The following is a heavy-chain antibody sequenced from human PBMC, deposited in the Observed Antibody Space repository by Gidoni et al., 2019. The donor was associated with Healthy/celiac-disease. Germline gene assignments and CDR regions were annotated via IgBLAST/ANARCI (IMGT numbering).Heavy chain of an antibody. CDR1: GFTFDAYA. CDR2: SSWNSGSI. Sequence: EVQLVESGGGLVQPGRSLRLSCAASGFTFDAYAMHWVRQAPGKCLEWFSVSSWNSGSIGYADSVKGRLTISRDNAKNSLYLQMNSLRAEDTALYYCATDWLKYSSSREDYYYYYMDVWGKGTTVTVSS. D-gene: IGHD6-6*01. CDR3: ATDWLKYSSSREDYYYYYMDV. V-gene: IGHV3-9*01. J-gene: IGHJ6*03.